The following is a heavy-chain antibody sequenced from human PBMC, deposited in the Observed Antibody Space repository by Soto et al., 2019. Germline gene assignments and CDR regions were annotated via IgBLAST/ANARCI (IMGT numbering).Heavy chain of an antibody. Sequence: PGGSLRLSCAASALTFSSFEMNWVRQAPGKGLEWVSYISSSGSTIYYVDSVKGRFTISRDNAKNSLYLQMDSLRAEDTAVYYCARVSSPRFLEWSDAMDVWGQGTTVTVSS. CDR2: ISSSGSTI. CDR3: ARVSSPRFLEWSDAMDV. J-gene: IGHJ6*02. D-gene: IGHD3-3*01. CDR1: ALTFSSFE. V-gene: IGHV3-48*03.